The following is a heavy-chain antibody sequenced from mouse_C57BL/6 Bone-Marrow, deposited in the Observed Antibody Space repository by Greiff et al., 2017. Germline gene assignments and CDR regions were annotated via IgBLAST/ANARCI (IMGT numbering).Heavy chain of an antibody. CDR3: ARGVIKTSFAY. Sequence: EVKVVESGGGLVKPGGSLKLSCAASGFTFSSYAMSWVRQTPEKRLEWVATISDGGSYTYYPDNVKGRFTISRDNAKNNLYLQMSHLKSEDTAMYYCARGVIKTSFAYWGQGTLVTVSA. V-gene: IGHV5-4*03. CDR1: GFTFSSYA. J-gene: IGHJ3*01. CDR2: ISDGGSYT. D-gene: IGHD2-4*01.